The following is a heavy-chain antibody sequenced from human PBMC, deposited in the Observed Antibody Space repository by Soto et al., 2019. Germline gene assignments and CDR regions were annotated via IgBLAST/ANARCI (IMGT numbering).Heavy chain of an antibody. CDR3: ARDGKGAAYTHGPYYFDY. V-gene: IGHV3-48*02. Sequence: PGGSLTLSCAASGFPFSFYIMNWGRQAPGKGLEWISYITSTSSAINYADSVRGRFTISRDNAMRSLFLHMNSLRDEDTAVYYCARDGKGAAYTHGPYYFDYWGQGALVTVS. D-gene: IGHD1-1*01. CDR2: ITSTSSAI. CDR1: GFPFSFYI. J-gene: IGHJ4*02.